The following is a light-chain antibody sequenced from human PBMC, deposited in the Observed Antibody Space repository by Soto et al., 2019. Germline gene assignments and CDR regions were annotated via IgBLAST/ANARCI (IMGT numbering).Light chain of an antibody. CDR3: QQRSNWPPT. CDR2: DAS. CDR1: QSVSSY. V-gene: IGKV3-11*01. Sequence: EILLTQSPGTLSLSAGERATLAGIASQSVSSYLAWYQQKPGQAPRLLIYDASNRATGIPARFSGSGSGTDFTLTISSLEPEDFAVYYCQQRSNWPPTFGQGTRLEIK. J-gene: IGKJ5*01.